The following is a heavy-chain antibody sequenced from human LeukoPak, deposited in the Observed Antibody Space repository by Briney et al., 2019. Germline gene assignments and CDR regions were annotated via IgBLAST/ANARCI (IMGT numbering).Heavy chain of an antibody. CDR1: GFTFSSYS. Sequence: GGSLRLSCAASGFTFSSYSMNWVRQAPGKGLEWVSYISSSSSTIYYADSVKGRFTISRDNAKNPLYLQMNSLRAEDTAVYYCAREYSSSPLYYYYYMDVWGKGTTVTVSS. CDR2: ISSSSSTI. V-gene: IGHV3-48*01. D-gene: IGHD6-6*01. J-gene: IGHJ6*03. CDR3: AREYSSSPLYYYYYMDV.